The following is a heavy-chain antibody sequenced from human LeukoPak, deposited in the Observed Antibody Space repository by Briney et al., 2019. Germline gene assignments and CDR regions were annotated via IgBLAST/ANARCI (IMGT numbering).Heavy chain of an antibody. CDR2: ISGSGGST. CDR3: AIELAATTGRKTECPDY. D-gene: IGHD6-13*01. Sequence: GGSLRLSCAASGFTFSSYAMSWVRQAPGKGLEWVSAISGSGGSTYYADSVKGRFTISRDNSKNTLYLQMNSLRAEDTAVYYCAIELAATTGRKTECPDYWGRGTLVTVSS. CDR1: GFTFSSYA. V-gene: IGHV3-23*01. J-gene: IGHJ4*02.